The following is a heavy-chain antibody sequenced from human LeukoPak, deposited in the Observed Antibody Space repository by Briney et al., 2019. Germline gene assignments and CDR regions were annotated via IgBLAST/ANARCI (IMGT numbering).Heavy chain of an antibody. CDR1: GFTFSSYG. CDR2: ISYDGSNK. D-gene: IGHD1-26*01. V-gene: IGHV3-30*18. J-gene: IGHJ3*02. Sequence: GRSLRLSCAASGFTFSSYGMHWVRQAPGKGLEWVAVISYDGSNKYYADSVKGRFTISRDNSKNTLYLQMNSLRAEDTAVYYCAKDQLSGSYGAFDIWGQGTMVTVSS. CDR3: AKDQLSGSYGAFDI.